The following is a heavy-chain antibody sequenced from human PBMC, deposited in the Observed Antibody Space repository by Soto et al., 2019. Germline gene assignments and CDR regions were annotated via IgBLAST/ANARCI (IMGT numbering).Heavy chain of an antibody. CDR2: IIPIFGTA. CDR1: GGTFSSYA. J-gene: IGHJ6*02. Sequence: SVKVSCKASGGTFSSYAISWVRQAPGQGLEWMGGIIPIFGTANYAQKFQGRVTITADESTSTAYMELSSLRAEDTAVYYCARDRGYDAHDYYYNAMDVWGQGTTVTVSS. CDR3: ARDRGYDAHDYYYNAMDV. V-gene: IGHV1-69*13. D-gene: IGHD2-15*01.